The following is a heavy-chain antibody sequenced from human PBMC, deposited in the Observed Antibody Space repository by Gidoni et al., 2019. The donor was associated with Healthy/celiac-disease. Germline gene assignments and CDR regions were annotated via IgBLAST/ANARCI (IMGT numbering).Heavy chain of an antibody. CDR1: GGSVSRGSYY. V-gene: IGHV4-61*01. D-gene: IGHD3-3*01. CDR2: IYSSGST. J-gene: IGHJ5*02. Sequence: QVQLQESGPGLVKPSETLSLTCTVSGGSVSRGSYYWSWIRQPPGKGLEWIGYIYSSGSTNYNPSLKIRVTISVDTSKNQFSRKLSSVTAADTAVYYCASGIRDFWSGYYVLTPHKPLNWFDPWGQGTLVTVSS. CDR3: ASGIRDFWSGYYVLTPHKPLNWFDP.